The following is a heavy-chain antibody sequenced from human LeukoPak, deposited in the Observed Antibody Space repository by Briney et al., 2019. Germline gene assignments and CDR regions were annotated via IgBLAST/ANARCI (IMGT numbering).Heavy chain of an antibody. CDR3: ARARTTVTTRYYYYGMDV. Sequence: ASVKVSCKASGGTFISYAISWVRQAPGQGLEWMGGIIPIFGTANYAQKFQGRVTITADESTSTAYMELSSLRSEDTAVDYCARARTTVTTRYYYYGMDVWGQGTTVTVSS. CDR1: GGTFISYA. J-gene: IGHJ6*02. V-gene: IGHV1-69*13. CDR2: IIPIFGTA. D-gene: IGHD4-17*01.